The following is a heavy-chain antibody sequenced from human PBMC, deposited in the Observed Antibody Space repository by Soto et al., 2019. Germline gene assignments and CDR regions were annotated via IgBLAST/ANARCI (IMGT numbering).Heavy chain of an antibody. J-gene: IGHJ6*02. Sequence: EVQLVESGGGLVQPGRSLRLSCAASGFTFDDYAMHWVRQAPGKGLEWVSGISWNSGSIGYADSVKGRFTISRDNAKNSLYLQMNSLRAEDTALYYCAKDSGYDYPYYYGMDVWGQGTTVTVSS. CDR1: GFTFDDYA. D-gene: IGHD5-12*01. CDR2: ISWNSGSI. CDR3: AKDSGYDYPYYYGMDV. V-gene: IGHV3-9*01.